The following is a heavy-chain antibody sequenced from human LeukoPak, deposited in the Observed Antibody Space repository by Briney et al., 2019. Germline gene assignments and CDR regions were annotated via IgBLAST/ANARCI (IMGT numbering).Heavy chain of an antibody. J-gene: IGHJ3*02. CDR1: GDSISSSSYY. V-gene: IGHV4-39*07. CDR2: IYYSGST. Sequence: PSETLSLTCTVSGDSISSSSYYWDWIRQPPGKGLEWIGSIYYSGSTYYNPSLKSRVTISVDTSKNQFSLKLSSVTAADTAVYYCASQTSNYDILTGRGAFDIWGQGTMVTVSS. CDR3: ASQTSNYDILTGRGAFDI. D-gene: IGHD3-9*01.